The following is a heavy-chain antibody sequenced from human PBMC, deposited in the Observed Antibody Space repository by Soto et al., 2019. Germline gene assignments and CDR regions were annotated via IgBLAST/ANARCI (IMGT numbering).Heavy chain of an antibody. CDR2: ISYDGSEK. J-gene: IGHJ4*02. CDR1: GFTFNTYG. D-gene: IGHD2-2*02. CDR3: AKSPNFYCSSPNCYKYYFDH. Sequence: GGSLRLSCAASGFTFNTYGMHWVRQAPGKGLEWVAVISYDGSEKYYVDSVKGRFTISKDNSENTLYLQMNSLRPEDTAVYYCAKSPNFYCSSPNCYKYYFDHWGRGTRVTVSS. V-gene: IGHV3-30*18.